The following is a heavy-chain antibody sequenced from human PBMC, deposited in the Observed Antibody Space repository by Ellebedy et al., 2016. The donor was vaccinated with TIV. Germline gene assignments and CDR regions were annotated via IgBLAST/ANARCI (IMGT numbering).Heavy chain of an antibody. Sequence: GESLKISCAASGFTFSRYAMSWVRQAPMKGLEWVSAIGGSGHTTDYTDPVKGRCTISRDNSKNTLSLQMNNLRAEDTAVYYCAKDPITIFGVVWIYWGQGTLVTVSS. J-gene: IGHJ4*02. V-gene: IGHV3-23*01. D-gene: IGHD3-3*01. CDR2: IGGSGHTT. CDR1: GFTFSRYA. CDR3: AKDPITIFGVVWIY.